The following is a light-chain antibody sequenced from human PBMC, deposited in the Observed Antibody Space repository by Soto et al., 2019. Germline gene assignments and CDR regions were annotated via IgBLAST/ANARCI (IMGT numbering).Light chain of an antibody. V-gene: IGLV1-44*01. CDR3: AAWDDSMNGHVV. CDR1: SCNIGSNT. CDR2: SNN. J-gene: IGLJ2*01. Sequence: QSVLTQPPSASGTPGQRVTISCSGSSCNIGSNTVTWYQQLPGTAPKLLIYSNNQRPSGVPDRFSGSKSGTSASLAISGLQSEDEADYYCAAWDDSMNGHVVFGGGTKLTVL.